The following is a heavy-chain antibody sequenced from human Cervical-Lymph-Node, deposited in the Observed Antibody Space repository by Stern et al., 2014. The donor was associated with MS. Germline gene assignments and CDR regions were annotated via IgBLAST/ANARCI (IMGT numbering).Heavy chain of an antibody. V-gene: IGHV3-23*04. CDR2: LTTSGAGT. Sequence: EVQLVESGGGLVQPGGSLRLSCAASGFTFSNYAMTWVRQAPGKALEWVSSLTTSGAGTWYAASVKGRFTISRDNSKDVLYLQMNSLRVEDTALYYCARASTAYYADHWGQGTLVTVSS. CDR3: ARASTAYYADH. D-gene: IGHD3-22*01. CDR1: GFTFSNYA. J-gene: IGHJ4*02.